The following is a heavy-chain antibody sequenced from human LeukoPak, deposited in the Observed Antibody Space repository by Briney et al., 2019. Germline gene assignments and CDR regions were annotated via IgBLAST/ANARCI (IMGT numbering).Heavy chain of an antibody. D-gene: IGHD3-22*01. CDR3: ARDRSYDSSGYNWFDP. Sequence: GGSLRLSCAASGFTFSSYAMHWVRQAPGKGLEWVAVISYDGSNKYYADSVKGRFTISRDNSKNTLYLQMNSLRAEDTAVYYCARDRSYDSSGYNWFDPWGQGTLVTVSS. CDR1: GFTFSSYA. CDR2: ISYDGSNK. J-gene: IGHJ5*02. V-gene: IGHV3-30-3*01.